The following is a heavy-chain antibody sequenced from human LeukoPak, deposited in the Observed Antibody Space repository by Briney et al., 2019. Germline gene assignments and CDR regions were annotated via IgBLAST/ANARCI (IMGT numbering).Heavy chain of an antibody. Sequence: SETLSPTCTVSGGSISSSSYYWGWIRQPPGKGLEWIGSIYYSGSTYYNPSLKSRVTISVDTSKNQFSLKLSSVTAADAAVYYCARLPNYYDSSGYYCGFDYWGQGTLVTVSS. J-gene: IGHJ4*02. CDR2: IYYSGST. V-gene: IGHV4-39*01. CDR1: GGSISSSSYY. D-gene: IGHD3-22*01. CDR3: ARLPNYYDSSGYYCGFDY.